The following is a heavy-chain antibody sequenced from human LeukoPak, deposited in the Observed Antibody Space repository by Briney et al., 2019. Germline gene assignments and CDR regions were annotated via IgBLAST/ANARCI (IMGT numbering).Heavy chain of an antibody. CDR1: GFTFSSYW. D-gene: IGHD3-22*01. Sequence: GGSLRLSCAASGFTFSSYWMHWVRQAPGKGLVWVSRINSDGSSTSYADSVKGRFTISRDNAKNTLYLQMNSLRAEDTAVYCCARDDSSGCYFIYYYYGMDVWGQGTTVTVSS. J-gene: IGHJ6*02. CDR2: INSDGSST. CDR3: ARDDSSGCYFIYYYYGMDV. V-gene: IGHV3-74*01.